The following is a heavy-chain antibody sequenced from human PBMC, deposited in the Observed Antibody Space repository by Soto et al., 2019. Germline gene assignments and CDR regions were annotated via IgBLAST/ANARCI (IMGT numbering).Heavy chain of an antibody. Sequence: SVKVYCKASGGTFSSYAISWGRQAPGQGLEWMGGIIPIFGTANYAQKFQGRVTITADESTSTAYMELSSLRSEDTAVYYCARAYYYDSSGFAPFDYWGQGTLVTVSS. CDR1: GGTFSSYA. CDR2: IIPIFGTA. D-gene: IGHD3-22*01. V-gene: IGHV1-69*13. CDR3: ARAYYYDSSGFAPFDY. J-gene: IGHJ4*02.